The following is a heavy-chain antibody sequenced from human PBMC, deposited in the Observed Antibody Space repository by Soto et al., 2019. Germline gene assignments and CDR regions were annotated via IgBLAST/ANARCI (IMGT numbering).Heavy chain of an antibody. J-gene: IGHJ3*02. CDR2: IYSGGST. CDR3: ARDLEYYDFWSGPYAFDI. D-gene: IGHD3-3*01. V-gene: IGHV3-66*01. Sequence: CAASGLSVSSKYMNWVRQAPGKGLEWVSVIYSGGSTYYADSVKGRFTISRDNSKNTLYLQMNSLRAEDTAVYYCARDLEYYDFWSGPYAFDIWGLGTMVTVSS. CDR1: GLSVSSKY.